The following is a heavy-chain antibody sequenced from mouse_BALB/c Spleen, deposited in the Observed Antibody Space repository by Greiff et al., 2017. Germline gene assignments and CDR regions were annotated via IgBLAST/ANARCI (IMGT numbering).Heavy chain of an antibody. Sequence: QVQLKESGPGLVQPSQSLSITCTVSGFSLTTYGVHWVRQSPGKGLEWLGVIWSGGSTDYNAAFISRLSISKDNSKSQVFFKMNSLQANDTAIYYCARNYGSSYGMDYWGQGTSVTVSS. CDR3: ARNYGSSYGMDY. D-gene: IGHD1-1*01. J-gene: IGHJ4*01. CDR1: GFSLTTYG. CDR2: IWSGGST. V-gene: IGHV2-2*02.